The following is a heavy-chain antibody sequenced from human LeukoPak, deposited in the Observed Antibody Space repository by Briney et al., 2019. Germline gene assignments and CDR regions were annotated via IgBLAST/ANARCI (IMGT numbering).Heavy chain of an antibody. D-gene: IGHD1-26*01. J-gene: IGHJ6*03. CDR1: GYTFTSYG. V-gene: IGHV1-18*01. CDR3: ARDLGSGSYGYYYYYMDV. Sequence: ASVEVSCKASGYTFTSYGFSWVRQAPGQGLEWMGWISAYNGNSNYAQKLRGRVTMTTDTSTSTAYMELRSLRSDDTAVYYCARDLGSGSYGYYYYYMDVWGKGTTVTVSS. CDR2: ISAYNGNS.